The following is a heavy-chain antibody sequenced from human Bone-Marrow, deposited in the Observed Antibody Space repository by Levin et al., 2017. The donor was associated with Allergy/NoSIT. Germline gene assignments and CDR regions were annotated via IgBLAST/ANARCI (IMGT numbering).Heavy chain of an antibody. D-gene: IGHD6-19*01. CDR1: GFTFSSYW. CDR2: INGDGYAA. Sequence: GESLKISCEASGFTFSSYWMHWVRQVPGKGLMWVARINGDGYAASYADSVKGRFTVSRDNAKNTLYLQMNGLRAEDTAIYYCAREPGIAFAVYYLDQWGQGTLVTVST. J-gene: IGHJ4*02. V-gene: IGHV3-74*01. CDR3: AREPGIAFAVYYLDQ.